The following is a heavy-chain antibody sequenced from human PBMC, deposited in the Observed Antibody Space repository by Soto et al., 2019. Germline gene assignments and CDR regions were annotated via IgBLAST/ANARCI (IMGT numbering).Heavy chain of an antibody. CDR1: GFTFSIVA. D-gene: IGHD6-19*01. Sequence: PGGSLRLSCAASGFTFSIVAMSWLRQAPGKGLEWVSSISVSGGSTYYADSVKGRFTISRDNSKNTPYLQMNSLRAEDTAVYYCAKGYSSGWYYFDYWGQGTLVTVSS. V-gene: IGHV3-23*01. CDR2: ISVSGGST. J-gene: IGHJ4*02. CDR3: AKGYSSGWYYFDY.